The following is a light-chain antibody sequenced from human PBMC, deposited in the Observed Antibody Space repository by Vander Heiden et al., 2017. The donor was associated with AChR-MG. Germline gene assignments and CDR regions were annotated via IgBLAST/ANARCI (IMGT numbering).Light chain of an antibody. CDR2: DDV. Sequence: SYVLTQTPPVSVAPGKTATITGGGEDLGSKSVHWYQLRPGKAPVLVVYDDVARPSGIPERFSGSKSGSTATLSISRVGAGDEADYFCQVSEGRTDQEIFGGGTKLTVL. CDR1: DLGSKS. J-gene: IGLJ2*01. CDR3: QVSEGRTDQEI. V-gene: IGLV3-21*03.